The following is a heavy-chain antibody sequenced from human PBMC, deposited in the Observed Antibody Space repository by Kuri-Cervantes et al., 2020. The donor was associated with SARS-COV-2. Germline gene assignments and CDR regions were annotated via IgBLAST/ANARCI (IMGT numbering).Heavy chain of an antibody. J-gene: IGHJ4*02. CDR1: GFTFSNAW. CDR3: TRADFWSGYYFDY. D-gene: IGHD3-3*01. V-gene: IGHV3-15*01. Sequence: GESLKISCAASGFTFSNAWMSWVRQAPGKGLEWVGRIKSKTDGGTTDYAAPVKGRFTISRDDSKSIAYLQMNSLKTEDTAVYYCTRADFWSGYYFDYWGQGTLVTVSS. CDR2: IKSKTDGGTT.